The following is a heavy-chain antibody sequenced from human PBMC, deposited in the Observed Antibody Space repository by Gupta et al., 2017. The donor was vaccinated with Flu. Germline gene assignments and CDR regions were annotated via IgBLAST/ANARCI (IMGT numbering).Heavy chain of an antibody. CDR3: TRLYVQFNY. D-gene: IGHD3-16*01. V-gene: IGHV3-73*01. CDR2: IRSKANSYAT. J-gene: IGHJ4*02. CDR1: FTFSGSA. Sequence: FTFSGSAMHWVRKASGTGLEWVGRIRSKANSYATAYAASVKGRFTISRDDSKNTAYLQMNSLKTEDTAVYYCTRLYVQFNYWGQGTLVTVSS.